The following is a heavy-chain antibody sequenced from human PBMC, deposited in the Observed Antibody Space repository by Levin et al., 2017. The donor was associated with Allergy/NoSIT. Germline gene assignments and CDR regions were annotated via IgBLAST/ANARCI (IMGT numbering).Heavy chain of an antibody. CDR2: ISGSGGST. Sequence: SCAASGFTFNNYAMSWVRQAPGKGLEWVSVISGSGGSTYYADSVKGRFTISRDNSKNTLYLQMNSLRAEDTAVYYCARQAADSPWWSHFDYWGQGTLVTVSS. CDR3: ARQAADSPWWSHFDY. CDR1: GFTFNNYA. J-gene: IGHJ4*02. V-gene: IGHV3-23*01. D-gene: IGHD2-15*01.